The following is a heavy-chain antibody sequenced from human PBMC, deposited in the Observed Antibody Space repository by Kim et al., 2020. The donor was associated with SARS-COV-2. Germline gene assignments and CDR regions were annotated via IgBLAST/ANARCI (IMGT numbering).Heavy chain of an antibody. CDR2: YDAGST. J-gene: IGHJ2*01. Sequence: YDAGSTNYNPSNISLVTLSVATSKHKFSLKLSSVTAADTAVFYCARGFDLWGRGTLVTVSS. CDR3: ARGFDL. V-gene: IGHV4-59*09.